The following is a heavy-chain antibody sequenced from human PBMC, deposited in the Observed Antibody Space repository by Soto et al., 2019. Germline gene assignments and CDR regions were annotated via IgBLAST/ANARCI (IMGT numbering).Heavy chain of an antibody. D-gene: IGHD6-19*01. V-gene: IGHV1-69*08. CDR1: GGTFSSYT. Sequence: QVQLVQSGAEVKKPGSSVKVSCKASGGTFSSYTISWVRQAPGQGLEWMGRIIPILGIANYAQKFQGRVTSTVDKSTSTAYMELSSLRSEDTAVYYCARDPGIAVAGGGWFDPWGQGTLVTVSS. CDR2: IIPILGIA. J-gene: IGHJ5*02. CDR3: ARDPGIAVAGGGWFDP.